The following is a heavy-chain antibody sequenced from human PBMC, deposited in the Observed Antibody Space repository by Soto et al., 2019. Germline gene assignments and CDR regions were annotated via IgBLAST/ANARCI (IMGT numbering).Heavy chain of an antibody. CDR2: ITGSSSSI. CDR3: ARLAASETGYGMDV. CDR1: GFIFNSHN. V-gene: IGHV3-21*01. D-gene: IGHD2-15*01. Sequence: GGSLRLSCAASGFIFNSHNINWVRQAQGKGLEWVSSITGSSSSIFYAASVKGRFTISRDTAKNSLYLQITSLIAENTAVYYCARLAASETGYGMDVWGQGTTGTLSS. J-gene: IGHJ6*02.